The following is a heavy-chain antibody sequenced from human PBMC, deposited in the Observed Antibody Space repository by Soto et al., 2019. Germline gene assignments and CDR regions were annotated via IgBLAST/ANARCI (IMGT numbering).Heavy chain of an antibody. CDR1: GGSIRSNKW. Sequence: QVQLQESGPGLVKPSGTLSLTCGVSGGSIRSNKWWSWVRQPPGKGLEWIGEIYHSGSTNYNPSLTTRVTRSLGKSKNHFSLQLNSVTAADTAVYYCAGWGDWWQRVLWGQGTLVTVSS. J-gene: IGHJ4*02. V-gene: IGHV4-4*02. D-gene: IGHD2-8*02. CDR2: IYHSGST. CDR3: AGWGDWWQRVL.